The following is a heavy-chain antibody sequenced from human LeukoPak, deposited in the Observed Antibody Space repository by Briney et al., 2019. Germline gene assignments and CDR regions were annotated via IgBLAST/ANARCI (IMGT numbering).Heavy chain of an antibody. CDR1: GGSISSYY. CDR2: IYYSGST. D-gene: IGHD3-9*01. V-gene: IGHV4-59*08. J-gene: IGHJ5*02. CDR3: ARAYFDSQISGFDP. Sequence: SETLSLTCTVSGGSISSYYWSWIRQPPGKGLEWIGYIYYSGSTNYNPSLKSRVTISVDTSKSQFSLKLSSVTAADTAAYYCARAYFDSQISGFDPWGQGTLVTVSS.